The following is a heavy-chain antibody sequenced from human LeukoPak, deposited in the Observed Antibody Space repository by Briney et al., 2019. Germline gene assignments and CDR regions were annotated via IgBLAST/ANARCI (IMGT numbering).Heavy chain of an antibody. CDR2: IIPIFGTA. J-gene: IGHJ5*02. D-gene: IGHD3-3*01. Sequence: SVKVSYKASRGTFSSYAISWVRQAPGQGLEWMGRIIPIFGTANYAQKFQGRVTITADKSTSTAYMELSSLRSEDTAVYYCASGGGKPFDPWGQGTLVTVSS. CDR1: RGTFSSYA. V-gene: IGHV1-69*06. CDR3: ASGGGKPFDP.